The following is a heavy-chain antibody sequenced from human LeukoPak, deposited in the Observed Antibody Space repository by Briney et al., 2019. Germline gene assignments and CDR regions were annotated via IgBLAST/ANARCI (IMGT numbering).Heavy chain of an antibody. CDR2: IYSGGST. D-gene: IGHD4-17*01. CDR1: GFTVSSNY. J-gene: IGHJ4*02. Sequence: PGGSPRLSCAASGFTVSSNYMSWVRQAPGKGLEWVSVIYSGGSTYYADSVKGRFTISRDNSNNTLYLQMNSLRAEDTAVYYCASTKMTTVTTGFDYWGQGTLVTVSS. CDR3: ASTKMTTVTTGFDY. V-gene: IGHV3-66*02.